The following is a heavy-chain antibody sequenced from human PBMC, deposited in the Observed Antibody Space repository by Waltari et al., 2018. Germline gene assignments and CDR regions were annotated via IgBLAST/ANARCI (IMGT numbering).Heavy chain of an antibody. Sequence: EVQPVESGGDLVQPGGSLNISCAASGFTLSGSDIHGVRQSSGKVLEWVGRIRSEPKNYSTAYGASVTGRFTISRYDLKNTAFLQMNSLNIEDTAVYFCTRPSSSINRKDWYFDLWGRGTLVTVSS. V-gene: IGHV3-73*02. CDR1: GFTLSGSD. D-gene: IGHD3-3*02. J-gene: IGHJ2*01. CDR3: TRPSSSINRKDWYFDL. CDR2: IRSEPKNYST.